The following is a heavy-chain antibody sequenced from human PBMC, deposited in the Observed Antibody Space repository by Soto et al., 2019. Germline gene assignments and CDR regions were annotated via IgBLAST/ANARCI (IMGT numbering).Heavy chain of an antibody. J-gene: IGHJ6*02. V-gene: IGHV1-69*06. Sequence: SVKVSCKASGGTFSSYAISRVRQAPGQGLEWMGGIIPIFGTANYAQKFQGRVTITADKSTSTAYMELSSLRSEDTAVYYCARGYYYDSSGYPRYYGMDVWGQGTTVTVSS. CDR2: IIPIFGTA. CDR3: ARGYYYDSSGYPRYYGMDV. D-gene: IGHD3-22*01. CDR1: GGTFSSYA.